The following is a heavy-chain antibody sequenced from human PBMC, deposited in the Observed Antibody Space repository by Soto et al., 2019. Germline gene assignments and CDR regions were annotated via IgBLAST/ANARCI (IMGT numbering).Heavy chain of an antibody. V-gene: IGHV4-31*03. J-gene: IGHJ4*02. CDR1: GASIRSGGYY. CDR3: ARIEMASIK. CDR2: IYYTGST. Sequence: LSLTCSVSGASIRSGGYYWSWLRQSPGKGLEWIGHIYYTGSTFYSPSLKSRLTISLDTSKNQFSLDLRSVTAADTAMYYCARIEMASIKWGRGTLVTVSS.